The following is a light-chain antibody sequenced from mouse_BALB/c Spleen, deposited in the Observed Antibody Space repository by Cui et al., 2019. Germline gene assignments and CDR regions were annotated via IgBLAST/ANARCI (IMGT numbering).Light chain of an antibody. CDR1: SSVSY. Sequence: QIVLTQSPAFMSASLGEEITITCSASSSVSYMHWYQQKSGTSPKLLIYSTSTLASAVPSRFSGSGSGTFYSPTISSVEDEDAADYYCHQWSSYPWTFGGGTKLEIK. V-gene: IGKV4-80*01. CDR2: STS. CDR3: HQWSSYPWT. J-gene: IGKJ1*01.